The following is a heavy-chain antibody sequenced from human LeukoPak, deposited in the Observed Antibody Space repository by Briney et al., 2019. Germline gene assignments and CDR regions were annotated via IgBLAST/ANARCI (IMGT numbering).Heavy chain of an antibody. V-gene: IGHV4-34*01. CDR2: INHSGST. CDR1: GGSSSGYY. J-gene: IGHJ4*02. CDR3: ARTAAIYPTGFDY. Sequence: SETLSLTCAVYGGSSSGYYWSWIRQPPGKGLEWIGEINHSGSTNYNPSLKSRVTISVDTSKNQFSLKLSSVTAADTAVYYCARTAAIYPTGFDYWGQGTLVTVSS. D-gene: IGHD2-2*02.